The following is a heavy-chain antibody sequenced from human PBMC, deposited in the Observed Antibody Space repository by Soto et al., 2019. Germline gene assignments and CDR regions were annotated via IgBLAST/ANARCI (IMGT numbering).Heavy chain of an antibody. CDR1: GGSISSYY. CDR3: AREGYCGGDCYSMFGWFDP. Sequence: SETLSLTCTVSGGSISSYYWSWIRQPPGKGLEWIGYIYYSGSTNYNPSLKSRVTISVDTSKNQFSLKLSSVTAADTAVYYCAREGYCGGDCYSMFGWFDPWGQGTLVTVSS. CDR2: IYYSGST. J-gene: IGHJ5*02. D-gene: IGHD2-21*02. V-gene: IGHV4-59*01.